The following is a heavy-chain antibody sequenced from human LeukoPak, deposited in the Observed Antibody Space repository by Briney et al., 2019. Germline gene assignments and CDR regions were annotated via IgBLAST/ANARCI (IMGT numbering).Heavy chain of an antibody. Sequence: PGRSLRLSCAASGFTFSSYGMHWVRQAPGKGLEWVAVIWYDGSNKYYADSVKGRFTISRDNSKNTLYLQMNSLRAEDTAVYYCARQLLNWNQEYWGQGTLVTVSS. V-gene: IGHV3-33*01. J-gene: IGHJ4*02. CDR1: GFTFSSYG. CDR3: ARQLLNWNQEY. D-gene: IGHD1-20*01. CDR2: IWYDGSNK.